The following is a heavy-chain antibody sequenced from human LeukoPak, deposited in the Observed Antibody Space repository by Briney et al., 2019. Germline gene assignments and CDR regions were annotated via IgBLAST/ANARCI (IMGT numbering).Heavy chain of an antibody. J-gene: IGHJ6*04. D-gene: IGHD3-3*01. Sequence: PGGSLRLSCAASGFNCSSYSMNWVRQAPGKGLEWVSSISSSSSYIYYADSVKGRFTISRDNAKNSLYLQMNSLRAEDTAVYYCARAAILDFWSGSTSMDVWGKGTTVTVSS. CDR3: ARAAILDFWSGSTSMDV. CDR1: GFNCSSYS. CDR2: ISSSSSYI. V-gene: IGHV3-21*01.